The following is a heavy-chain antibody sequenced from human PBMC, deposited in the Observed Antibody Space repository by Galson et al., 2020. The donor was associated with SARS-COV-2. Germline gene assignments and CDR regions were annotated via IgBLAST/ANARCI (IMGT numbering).Heavy chain of an antibody. J-gene: IGHJ4*02. CDR3: ASPADYRDHYLEY. D-gene: IGHD4-17*01. Sequence: QAGGSLRLSCAASGFTFDDYGMSWVRQPPGKGLEWVSFIGSRGRTIYYRDSVRGRFTISRDNAQNSLFLQMNSLRVEDTAVYYCASPADYRDHYLEYWGQGTLVTVSS. CDR1: GFTFDDYG. V-gene: IGHV3-48*03. CDR2: IGSRGRTI.